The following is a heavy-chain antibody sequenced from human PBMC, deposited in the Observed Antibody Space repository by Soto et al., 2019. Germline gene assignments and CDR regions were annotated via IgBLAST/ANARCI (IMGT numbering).Heavy chain of an antibody. Sequence: SETLSLTRTVSGGSISSYYWSWIRQPPGKGLEWIGYIYYSGSTNYNPSLKSRVTISVDTSKNQFSLKLSSVTAADTAVYYCARDLSHCSGGSCYSFWFDPWGQGTLVTVSS. D-gene: IGHD2-15*01. V-gene: IGHV4-59*01. CDR3: ARDLSHCSGGSCYSFWFDP. CDR1: GGSISSYY. CDR2: IYYSGST. J-gene: IGHJ5*02.